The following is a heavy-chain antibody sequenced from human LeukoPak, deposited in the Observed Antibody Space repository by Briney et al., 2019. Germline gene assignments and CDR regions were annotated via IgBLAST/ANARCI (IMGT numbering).Heavy chain of an antibody. D-gene: IGHD3-22*01. J-gene: IGHJ4*02. CDR1: GFTFSSYA. V-gene: IGHV3-23*01. Sequence: GGSLRLSCAASGFTFSSYAMSWVRQAPGKGLEWVSAISGSGGSTYYADSVKGRFTISRDNSKNTLYLQMNSLRAEDTAVYYCAKFDYDSSGYYYFGALDYWGQGTLVTVSS. CDR2: ISGSGGST. CDR3: AKFDYDSSGYYYFGALDY.